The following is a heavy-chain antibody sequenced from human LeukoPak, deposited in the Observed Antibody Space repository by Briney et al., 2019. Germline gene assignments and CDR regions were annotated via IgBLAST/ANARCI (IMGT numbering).Heavy chain of an antibody. D-gene: IGHD5-24*01. CDR2: ISTGNGNT. J-gene: IGHJ6*03. Sequence: GASVKVSCKASGDTFIRYGITWVRQAPGQGLEWMGWISTGNGNTNYAQKFQGRVTMTTDTSTSTAYMELRSLRSDDTAVYYCARVSRWLSYYYMDVWGKGTTVTVSS. CDR1: GDTFIRYG. V-gene: IGHV1-18*01. CDR3: ARVSRWLSYYYMDV.